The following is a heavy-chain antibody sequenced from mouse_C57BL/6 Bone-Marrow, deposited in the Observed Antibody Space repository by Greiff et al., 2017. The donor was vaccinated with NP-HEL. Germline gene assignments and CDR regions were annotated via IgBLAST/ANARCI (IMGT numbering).Heavy chain of an antibody. J-gene: IGHJ3*01. CDR1: GYTFTSYG. CDR2: IYPRSGNT. CDR3: ARGYGLAY. Sequence: VRLVESGAELARPGASVKLSCKASGYTFTSYGISWVKQRTGQGLEWIGEIYPRSGNTYYNEKFKGKATLTADKSSSTAYMELRSLTSEDSAVYFCARGYGLAYWGQGTLVTVSA. V-gene: IGHV1-81*01. D-gene: IGHD2-2*01.